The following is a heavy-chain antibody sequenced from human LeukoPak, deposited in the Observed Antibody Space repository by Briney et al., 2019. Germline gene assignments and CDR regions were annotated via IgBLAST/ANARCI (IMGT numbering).Heavy chain of an antibody. J-gene: IGHJ4*02. CDR3: ARDPYGSGRY. CDR2: INGDGSST. Sequence: GGSLRLSCAASGFTFSNYWMHWVRHAPGKWLVWVSRINGDGSSTTYADSVKGRFTISRDNAKNTLYLQMNSLRAEDTAVYYCARDPYGSGRYWGQGTRVTVSS. D-gene: IGHD3-10*01. V-gene: IGHV3-74*01. CDR1: GFTFSNYW.